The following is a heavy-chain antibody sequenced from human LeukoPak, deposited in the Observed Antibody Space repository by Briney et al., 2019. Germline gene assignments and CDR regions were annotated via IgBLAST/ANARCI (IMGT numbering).Heavy chain of an antibody. Sequence: NPSETLSLTCTVSGGSISSSSYYWGWIRQPPGKGLEWIGTIYYSGYTYYNPSLESRATISVDTSKNQFSLKLSSVTAADTAIYYCAKHYMGSSYNRGLDYWGQGTLVTVSS. CDR1: GGSISSSSYY. CDR2: IYYSGYT. D-gene: IGHD3-10*01. V-gene: IGHV4-39*01. J-gene: IGHJ4*02. CDR3: AKHYMGSSYNRGLDY.